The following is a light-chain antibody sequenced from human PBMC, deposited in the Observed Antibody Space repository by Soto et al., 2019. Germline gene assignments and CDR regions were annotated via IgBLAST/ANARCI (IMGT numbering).Light chain of an antibody. Sequence: EIQITQSPSSVAASVGDRVTITCRASQDISSWLAWYQQKPGKAPKLLIYAASSLQSGVPSRFSGSGSGTDFSLTIRSLQPEDFGTYYCQQPISFPITFGQGTRLEI. J-gene: IGKJ5*01. V-gene: IGKV1D-12*01. CDR3: QQPISFPIT. CDR1: QDISSW. CDR2: AAS.